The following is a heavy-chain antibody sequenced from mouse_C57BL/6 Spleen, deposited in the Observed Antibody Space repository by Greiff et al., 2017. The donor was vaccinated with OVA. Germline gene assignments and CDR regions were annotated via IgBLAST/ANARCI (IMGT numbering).Heavy chain of an antibody. J-gene: IGHJ2*01. CDR1: GFTFSDYG. D-gene: IGHD4-1*01. CDR3: ARDWDGYYFDY. Sequence: EVKVVESGGGLVKPGGSLKLSCAASGFTFSDYGMHWVRQAPEQGLEWVAYISSGSSTIYYADTVKGRFTISRDNAKNTLFLQMTSLRSEDTAMYYCARDWDGYYFDYWGQGTTLTVSS. V-gene: IGHV5-17*01. CDR2: ISSGSSTI.